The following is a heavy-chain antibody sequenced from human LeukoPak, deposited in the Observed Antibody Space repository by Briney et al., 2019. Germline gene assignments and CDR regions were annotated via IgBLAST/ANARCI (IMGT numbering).Heavy chain of an antibody. J-gene: IGHJ5*02. CDR1: GYSISSGYY. D-gene: IGHD5-18*01. V-gene: IGHV4-38-2*02. CDR2: IYHSGST. CDR3: ARDWRDTAMANSFDWFDP. Sequence: SETLSLTCTVSGYSISSGYYWGWIRQPPGKGLEWIGSIYHSGSTYYNPSLKSRVTISVDTSKNQFSLKLSSVTAADTAVYYCARDWRDTAMANSFDWFDPWGQGTLVTVSS.